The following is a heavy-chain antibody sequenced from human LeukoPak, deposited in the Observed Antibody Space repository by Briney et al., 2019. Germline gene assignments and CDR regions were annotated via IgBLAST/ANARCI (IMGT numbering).Heavy chain of an antibody. D-gene: IGHD2-8*01. Sequence: GVPLRLLCAPSGFLFRSYWVHWVRRARGRGLVGVSRFYSDGISIICADSVGGRFPLSRDHAKISVYLQMKTLRAEDTAVFYCTSPADTTVYPYYYYMDVWGKGTTVTISS. CDR3: TSPADTTVYPYYYYMDV. V-gene: IGHV3-74*01. CDR1: GFLFRSYW. J-gene: IGHJ6*03. CDR2: FYSDGISI.